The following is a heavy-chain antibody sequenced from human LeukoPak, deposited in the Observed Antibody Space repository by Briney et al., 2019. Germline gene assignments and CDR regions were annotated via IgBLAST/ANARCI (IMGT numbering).Heavy chain of an antibody. V-gene: IGHV3-15*01. CDR2: IISISGGGTS. D-gene: IGHD3-16*01. J-gene: IGHJ4*02. CDR1: AFTFTDVW. Sequence: PGGSLRCSCTASAFTFTDVWMSWVPQVPGKGREWVGRIISISGGGTSDYPAAVKGRFTISRDDSKNTLYLQMNRLKTEGTAVYYWARPHFERSAYEFEYWGQGTLVNGSS. CDR3: ARPHFERSAYEFEY.